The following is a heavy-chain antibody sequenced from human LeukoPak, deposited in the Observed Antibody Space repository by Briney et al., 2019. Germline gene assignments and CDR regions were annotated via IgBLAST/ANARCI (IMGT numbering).Heavy chain of an antibody. D-gene: IGHD3-3*01. V-gene: IGHV1-46*03. J-gene: IGHJ4*02. CDR2: INPSGGSA. CDR1: GYTFTSYY. Sequence: ASVKVSCKASGYTFTSYYMHWVRQAPGQGLEWMGIINPSGGSASYAQKFQGRVTMTRDTSTSTVYMELSSLRSEDTAVYYCALLTYTGSYDFWSGTRPQYYFDYWGQGTLVTVSS. CDR3: ALLTYTGSYDFWSGTRPQYYFDY.